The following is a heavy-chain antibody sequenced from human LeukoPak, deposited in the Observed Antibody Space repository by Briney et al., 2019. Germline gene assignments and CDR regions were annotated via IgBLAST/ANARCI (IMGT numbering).Heavy chain of an antibody. J-gene: IGHJ4*02. CDR3: RRITMVRGVINDY. CDR2: IKSKKDGGTT. Sequence: GGSLRLSCAASGFTFSNAWMSRVRQAPGEGREWVGRIKSKKDGGTTDYAAPVKGRFTISRDDSKNTLYLQMHSLKIEDTAVYYCRRITMVRGVINDYWGQGTLVTVSS. D-gene: IGHD3-10*01. V-gene: IGHV3-15*01. CDR1: GFTFSNAW.